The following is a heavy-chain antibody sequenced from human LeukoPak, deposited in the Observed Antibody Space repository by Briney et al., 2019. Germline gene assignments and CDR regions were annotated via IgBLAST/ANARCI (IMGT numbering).Heavy chain of an antibody. CDR2: INPNSGGT. V-gene: IGHV1-2*02. D-gene: IGHD3-22*01. CDR3: AREKRSYYDSSGYYYFGWFDP. Sequence: GASVNVSCKASGYTFTGYYMHWVRQAPGQGLEWMGWINPNSGGTNYAQKFQGRVTMTRDTSISTAYMELSRLRSDDTAVYYCAREKRSYYDSSGYYYFGWFDPWGQGNLVTVSS. J-gene: IGHJ5*02. CDR1: GYTFTGYY.